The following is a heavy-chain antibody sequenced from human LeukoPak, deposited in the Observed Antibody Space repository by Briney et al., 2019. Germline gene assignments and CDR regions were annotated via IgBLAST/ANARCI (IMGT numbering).Heavy chain of an antibody. D-gene: IGHD6-13*01. CDR1: GYIFTNYY. V-gene: IGHV1-46*01. Sequence: GASVTVSCKASGYIFTNYYIYWVRQAPGQGVEWMGIINPSGGSTSYAQKFQGRVTMTRDTSTSTVYMELRSLRSEDTAVYYCARVRVGSWYYFDYWGQGTLVTVSS. CDR3: ARVRVGSWYYFDY. CDR2: INPSGGST. J-gene: IGHJ4*02.